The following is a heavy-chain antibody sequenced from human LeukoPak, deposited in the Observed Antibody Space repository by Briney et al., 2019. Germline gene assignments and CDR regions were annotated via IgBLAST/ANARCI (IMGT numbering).Heavy chain of an antibody. CDR1: GFTFSTYE. CDR2: ISSGGAII. D-gene: IGHD2-8*01. J-gene: IGHJ5*02. V-gene: IGHV3-48*03. CDR3: ATTYYTDGVCP. Sequence: GGSLRLSCAASGFTFSTYEMNWVRQAPGKGLEWVSYISSGGAIIYYADSVKGRFTISRDNAKNSLYLQMNSLRAEDTAVYYCATTYYTDGVCPWGQGTLVTVSS.